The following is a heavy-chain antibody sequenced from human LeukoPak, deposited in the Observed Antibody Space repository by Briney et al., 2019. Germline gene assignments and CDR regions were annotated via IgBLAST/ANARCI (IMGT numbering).Heavy chain of an antibody. Sequence: SETLSLTCSVSGGSISSTIHYWDWIRQPPGKGLEWIGSSYYSGSTYYNQSLKSRVTISVDTSKNQFSLKLCSVTAADTAVYYCANLPDYYDSSGSPWGQGTLVTVSS. J-gene: IGHJ5*02. CDR3: ANLPDYYDSSGSP. CDR1: GGSISSTIHY. V-gene: IGHV4-39*07. CDR2: SYYSGST. D-gene: IGHD3-22*01.